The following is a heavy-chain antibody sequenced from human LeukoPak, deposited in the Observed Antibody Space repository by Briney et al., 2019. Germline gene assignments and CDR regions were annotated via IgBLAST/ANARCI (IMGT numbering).Heavy chain of an antibody. CDR2: IYPGDSDT. D-gene: IGHD2-2*01. CDR1: GYRFTSYW. J-gene: IGHJ6*04. CDR3: ARDIVVVPAAMGRGYYYGMDV. V-gene: IGHV5-51*01. Sequence: GGSLKISCKGSGYRFTSYWIGWVRQLPGKGLEWMGIIYPGDSDTRYSPSFQGQITISADKSISTAYLQWSSLKASDTAMYYCARDIVVVPAAMGRGYYYGMDVWGKGTTVTVSS.